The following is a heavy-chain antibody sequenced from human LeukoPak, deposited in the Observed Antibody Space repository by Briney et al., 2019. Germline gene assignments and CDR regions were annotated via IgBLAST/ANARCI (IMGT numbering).Heavy chain of an antibody. CDR3: ARHLASSSWGNYYYGMDV. D-gene: IGHD6-13*01. J-gene: IGHJ6*02. Sequence: GGSLRLSCAASGFTFSSYSMNWVRQAPGKGLEWVSSISSSSGYMYYADSVKGRFTISRDNSKNTLYLQMNSLRAEDTAVYYCARHLASSSWGNYYYGMDVWGQGTTVTVSS. CDR2: ISSSSGYM. CDR1: GFTFSSYS. V-gene: IGHV3-21*01.